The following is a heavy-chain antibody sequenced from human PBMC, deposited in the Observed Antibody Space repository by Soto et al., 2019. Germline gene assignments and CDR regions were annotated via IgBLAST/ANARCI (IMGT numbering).Heavy chain of an antibody. J-gene: IGHJ6*02. CDR1: GGSFSNYY. CDR3: GRGRGYSNAWGSYYSGMDV. D-gene: IGHD6-19*01. CDR2: INHNGST. V-gene: IGHV4-34*01. Sequence: PSETLSLTCAIYGGSFSNYYWNWIRKPPGKGMEWMGNINHNGSTNYSPSLKSRLTISVDTSKNQFSLTLISVTAADTAVYFCGRGRGYSNAWGSYYSGMDVWGQGTTVTVYS.